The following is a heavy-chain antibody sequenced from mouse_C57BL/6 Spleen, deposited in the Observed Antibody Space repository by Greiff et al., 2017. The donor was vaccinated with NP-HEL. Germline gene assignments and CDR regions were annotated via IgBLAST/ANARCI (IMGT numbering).Heavy chain of an antibody. CDR2: IDPSDSET. D-gene: IGHD1-1*01. Sequence: QVQLKQPGAELVRPGSSVKLSCKASGYTFTSYWMHWVKQRPIQGLEWIGNIDPSDSETHYNQKFKDKATLTVDKSSSPASMQLSSLTSEDSAVYYCARWHYYGSTSDYWGQGTTLTVSS. CDR1: GYTFTSYW. J-gene: IGHJ2*01. CDR3: ARWHYYGSTSDY. V-gene: IGHV1-52*01.